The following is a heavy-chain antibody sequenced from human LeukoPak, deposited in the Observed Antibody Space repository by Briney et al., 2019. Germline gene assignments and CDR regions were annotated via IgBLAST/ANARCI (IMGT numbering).Heavy chain of an antibody. CDR1: GFTFSSYA. V-gene: IGHV3-23*01. CDR2: ISGSGGST. D-gene: IGHD2-15*01. CDR3: AKDVHCSGGSCYSEYYFDY. Sequence: GGSLRLSCEASGFTFSSYAMSWVRQAPGKGLEWVSAISGSGGSTYYADSVKGRFTISRDNSKNTLYLQMNSLRAEDTAVYYCAKDVHCSGGSCYSEYYFDYWGQGTLVTVSS. J-gene: IGHJ4*02.